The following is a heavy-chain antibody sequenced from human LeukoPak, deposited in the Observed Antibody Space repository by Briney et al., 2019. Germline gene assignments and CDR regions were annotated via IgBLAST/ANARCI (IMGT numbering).Heavy chain of an antibody. V-gene: IGHV4-59*12. Sequence: SETLSLTCTVSGGSISSYYWSWIRQPPGKGLEWIGYIYYSGSTNYNPSLKSRVTISVDTSKNQFSLKLSSVTAADTAVYYCARDYSSGWYFHDYWGQGTLVTVSS. CDR1: GGSISSYY. CDR2: IYYSGST. J-gene: IGHJ4*02. CDR3: ARDYSSGWYFHDY. D-gene: IGHD6-19*01.